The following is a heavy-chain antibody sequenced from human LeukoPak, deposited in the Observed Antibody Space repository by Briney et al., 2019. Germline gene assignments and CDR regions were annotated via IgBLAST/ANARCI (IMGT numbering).Heavy chain of an antibody. J-gene: IGHJ4*02. D-gene: IGHD2-2*01. V-gene: IGHV3-74*01. Sequence: GGSLRLSCTASGLTFINAWMHWVRQAPGKGLVWVSRINSDGSSTSYADSMKGRFTISRDNAKNTLYLQMNSLRDEDTAVYYCARGGPYQTYHFDYWGQGTVVTVSS. CDR2: INSDGSST. CDR1: GLTFINAW. CDR3: ARGGPYQTYHFDY.